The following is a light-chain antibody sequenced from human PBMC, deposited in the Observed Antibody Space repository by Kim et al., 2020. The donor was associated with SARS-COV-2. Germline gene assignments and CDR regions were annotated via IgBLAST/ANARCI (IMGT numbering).Light chain of an antibody. CDR2: KAS. CDR1: QSINTW. J-gene: IGKJ2*01. Sequence: DIQMTQSPSTLSASVGDRVAMTCRASQSINTWLAWYQQKPGKVPKLLIYKASNLESEVPSRFSGSGSGTEFTLTISSLQSEDFAVYYCQQYNNWPSYPYTFGQGTKLEI. V-gene: IGKV1-5*03. CDR3: QQYNNWPSYPYT.